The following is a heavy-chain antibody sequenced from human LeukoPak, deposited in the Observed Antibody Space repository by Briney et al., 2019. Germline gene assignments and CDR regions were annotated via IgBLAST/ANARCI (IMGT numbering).Heavy chain of an antibody. CDR3: VKDSGSSYYYDY. J-gene: IGHJ4*02. D-gene: IGHD1-26*01. CDR1: GFTITIYA. Sequence: GGSLRLSCSASGFTITIYALHWVRQAPGKGLEHVSGISSKGGTTYSADSVKGRFTISRDTSKNTLYLQMSSLRPEDTAVYYCVKDSGSSYYYDYWGQGTLVTVSS. CDR2: ISSKGGTT. V-gene: IGHV3-64D*09.